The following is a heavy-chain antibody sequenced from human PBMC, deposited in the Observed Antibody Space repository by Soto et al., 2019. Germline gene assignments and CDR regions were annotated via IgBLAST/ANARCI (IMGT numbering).Heavy chain of an antibody. CDR1: GGTFSTYT. V-gene: IGHV1-69*06. CDR3: ARDRGYYDILTGYPNYYYYFGMDG. Sequence: GASVKVSCKASGGTFSTYTMSWVRQAPGQGLEWMGGIIPMFGTANYAQKFQGRVTITADKSTSTAYMELSSLRSEDTAVYYCARDRGYYDILTGYPNYYYYFGMDGWGQGTTVTVSS. J-gene: IGHJ6*02. CDR2: IIPMFGTA. D-gene: IGHD3-9*01.